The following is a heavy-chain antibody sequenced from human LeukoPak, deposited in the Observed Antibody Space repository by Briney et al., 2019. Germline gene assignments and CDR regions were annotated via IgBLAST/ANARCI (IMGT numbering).Heavy chain of an antibody. V-gene: IGHV4-59*01. CDR2: IYYSGST. Sequence: SETLSLTCTVSGGSISSYYWSWIRQPPGKGLEWIGYIYYSGSTNYNPSLKSRVTISVDTSKNQFSLKLSSVTAADTAVYYCARGHPDYYDSSGPKPDYWGQGTLVTVSS. J-gene: IGHJ4*02. CDR1: GGSISSYY. CDR3: ARGHPDYYDSSGPKPDY. D-gene: IGHD3-22*01.